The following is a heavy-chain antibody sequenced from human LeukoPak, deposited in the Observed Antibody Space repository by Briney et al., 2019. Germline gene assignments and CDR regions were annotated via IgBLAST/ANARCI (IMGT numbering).Heavy chain of an antibody. CDR2: INHSGST. CDR1: GGSFSGYY. D-gene: IGHD3-22*01. V-gene: IGHV4-34*01. Sequence: SGTLTLTCAVYGGSFSGYYWSWIRQPPGKGLEWIGEINHSGSTYYNPSLKSRVTISVDTSKNQFSLKLSSVTAADTAVYYCARRPRYYYDSSGYPARGAFDIWGQGTMVTVSS. J-gene: IGHJ3*02. CDR3: ARRPRYYYDSSGYPARGAFDI.